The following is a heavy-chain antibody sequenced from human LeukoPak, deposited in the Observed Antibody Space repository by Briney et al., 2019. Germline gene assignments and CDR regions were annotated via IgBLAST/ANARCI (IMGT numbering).Heavy chain of an antibody. D-gene: IGHD6-19*01. CDR3: ARVDGRGWSAFDY. Sequence: ASVKVSCKASGYTFSNYAISWVRHAPGQGLEWMGWISVHNGNTKYAQKLQGRVTMTTDTSTTTAYMELRSLTSDDTAVYFCARVDGRGWSAFDYWGQGTLVTVFS. V-gene: IGHV1-18*01. J-gene: IGHJ4*02. CDR2: ISVHNGNT. CDR1: GYTFSNYA.